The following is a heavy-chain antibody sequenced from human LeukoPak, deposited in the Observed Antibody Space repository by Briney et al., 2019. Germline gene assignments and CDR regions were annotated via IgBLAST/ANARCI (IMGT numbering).Heavy chain of an antibody. J-gene: IGHJ3*02. Sequence: SETLSLTCGVSGDSINSGHYWGWIRQPPGKGLEWIGSMYHSGSTYYNPPLKSRVTISIDTSKNQFSLKLRSVTAADTAVYFCARNVTMVLPGQGAFDIWGQGTMVTVSS. CDR3: ARNVTMVLPGQGAFDI. V-gene: IGHV4-38-2*01. CDR1: GDSINSGHY. D-gene: IGHD4/OR15-4a*01. CDR2: MYHSGST.